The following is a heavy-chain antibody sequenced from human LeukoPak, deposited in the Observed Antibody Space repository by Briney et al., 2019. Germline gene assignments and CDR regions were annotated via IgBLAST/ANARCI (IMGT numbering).Heavy chain of an antibody. D-gene: IGHD2-2*01. V-gene: IGHV4-59*08. CDR2: IYYSGST. J-gene: IGHJ4*02. Sequence: SGTLSLTCTVSGGSISSYYWSWIRQPPGKGLEWIGYIYYSGSTNYNPSLKSRVTISVDTSKNQFSLKLSSVTAADTAVYYCARLVVVPAASASYYFDYWGQGTLVTVSS. CDR1: GGSISSYY. CDR3: ARLVVVPAASASYYFDY.